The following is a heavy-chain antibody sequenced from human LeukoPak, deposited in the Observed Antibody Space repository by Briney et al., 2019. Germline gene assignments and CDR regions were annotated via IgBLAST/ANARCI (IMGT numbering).Heavy chain of an antibody. V-gene: IGHV1-2*02. CDR3: AQGYSSGWYPF. J-gene: IGHJ4*02. D-gene: IGHD6-19*01. CDR1: GYTFTDYY. CDR2: INPDSGGP. Sequence: ASVKVSCKASGYTFTDYYMHWVRQAPGQGPEWMGWINPDSGGPNSAQRFQGRVTMTRDTSINTAYLELSRLTSDDTAVYYCAQGYSSGWYPFWGQGSLVSVSS.